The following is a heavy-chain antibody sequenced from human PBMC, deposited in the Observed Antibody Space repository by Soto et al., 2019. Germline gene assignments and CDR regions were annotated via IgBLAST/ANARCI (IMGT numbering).Heavy chain of an antibody. D-gene: IGHD1-1*01. J-gene: IGHJ4*02. Sequence: QVQLVESGGGVVQPGRSLRLSCAASGFTFSSYGMHWVRQAPGKGLEWVAVISYDGSNKYYADSVKGRFTISRDNSKNTVKLQMNSLRAEDTAVYYCANGGPNWNLVYWGQGTLVTVSS. CDR2: ISYDGSNK. CDR3: ANGGPNWNLVY. V-gene: IGHV3-30*18. CDR1: GFTFSSYG.